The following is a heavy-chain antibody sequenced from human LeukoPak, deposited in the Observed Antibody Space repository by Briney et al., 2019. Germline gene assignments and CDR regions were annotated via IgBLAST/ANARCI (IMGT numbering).Heavy chain of an antibody. J-gene: IGHJ4*02. CDR3: ARASGAFGFGETFDY. V-gene: IGHV3-7*01. CDR1: GFNFNMFW. D-gene: IGHD3-10*01. Sequence: GGSLRLSCVASGFNFNMFWMAWVRQAPGKGLEWVTNIKQDSSAKFYVGSVRGRFDIFRDNARKSVYLQMNSLRAGDTAVYYCARASGAFGFGETFDYWGQGTLVTVSS. CDR2: IKQDSSAK.